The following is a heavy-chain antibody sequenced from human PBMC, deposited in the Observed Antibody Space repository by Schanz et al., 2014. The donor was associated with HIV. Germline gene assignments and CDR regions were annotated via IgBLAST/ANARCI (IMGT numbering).Heavy chain of an antibody. CDR1: GFTFDDYD. CDR3: AKGIMGSTEYYFGMDV. V-gene: IGHV3-9*01. J-gene: IGHJ6*02. Sequence: EVQLAESGGGLVQPGRSLRLFCEASGFTFDDYDMHWVRQVPGKGLEWVSSISWNSGSRGYADSVKGRFTISRDNDNDSLYLQMNSLRVEDTALYYCAKGIMGSTEYYFGMDVWGQGTTVTVFS. D-gene: IGHD3-10*01. CDR2: ISWNSGSR.